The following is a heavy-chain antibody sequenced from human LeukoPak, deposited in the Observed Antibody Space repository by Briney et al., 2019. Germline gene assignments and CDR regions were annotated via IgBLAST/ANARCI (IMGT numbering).Heavy chain of an antibody. Sequence: GGSLRLSCAASGFTFSYYGMHWVRQAPGKGLQWVAVISYDGSNKYYADSVKGRFTISRDNSKNTLYLQMNSLRAEDTAVYYCAKDILQTMVRGVRFDYWGQGTLVTVSS. CDR2: ISYDGSNK. D-gene: IGHD3-10*01. V-gene: IGHV3-30*18. CDR1: GFTFSYYG. CDR3: AKDILQTMVRGVRFDY. J-gene: IGHJ4*02.